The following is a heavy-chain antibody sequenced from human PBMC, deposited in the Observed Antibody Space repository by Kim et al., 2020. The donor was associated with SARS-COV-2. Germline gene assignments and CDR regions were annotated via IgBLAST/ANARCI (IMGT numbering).Heavy chain of an antibody. D-gene: IGHD6-13*01. CDR3: ARDGVAAAGTYYYYGMDV. CDR2: IYTSGST. Sequence: SETLSLTCTVSGGSISSYYWSWIRQPAGKGLEWIGRIYTSGSTNYNPSLKSRVTMSVDTSKNQFSLKLSSVTAADTAVYYCARDGVAAAGTYYYYGMDVWGQGTTVTVSS. V-gene: IGHV4-4*07. J-gene: IGHJ6*02. CDR1: GGSISSYY.